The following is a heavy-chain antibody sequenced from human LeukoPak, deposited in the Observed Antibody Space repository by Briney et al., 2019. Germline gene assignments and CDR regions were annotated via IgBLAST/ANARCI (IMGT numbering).Heavy chain of an antibody. CDR2: IIPILGIT. D-gene: IGHD2-2*01. CDR3: AYQLLGEGYWFGP. J-gene: IGHJ5*02. Sequence: SVKASCKASVGTFSSYAISWVRQAPGQGLEWVGRIIPILGITNYAQKFQGRVTITADKSTSTAYMELSSLRSEDTAVYYCAYQLLGEGYWFGPWGQGTLVTVSS. V-gene: IGHV1-69*04. CDR1: VGTFSSYA.